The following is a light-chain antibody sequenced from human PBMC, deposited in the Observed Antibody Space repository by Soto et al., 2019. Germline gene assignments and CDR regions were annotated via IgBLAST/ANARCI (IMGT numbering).Light chain of an antibody. Sequence: QSVLTQPPSVSGAPGQRVTISCTGSSSNIGAGYDVHWYQQLPGTAPNLLIYGNSNRPSGVPDRFSGSKSGTSASLAITRLQAEDEADYYCQSYDSSLSGHVVFGGGTKVTVL. J-gene: IGLJ2*01. CDR3: QSYDSSLSGHVV. CDR1: SSNIGAGYD. CDR2: GNS. V-gene: IGLV1-40*01.